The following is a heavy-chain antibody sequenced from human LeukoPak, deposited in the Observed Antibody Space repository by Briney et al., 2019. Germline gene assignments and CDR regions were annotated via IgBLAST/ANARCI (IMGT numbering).Heavy chain of an antibody. CDR1: GFTFSSYA. CDR2: ISGSGGST. CDR3: AKLPTPYYYYYYMDV. D-gene: IGHD2-15*01. Sequence: GGSLRLSCAASGFTFSSYATSWVRQAPGKGLEWVSAISGSGGSTYYADSVKGLFTISRDNSKNTLYLQMNSLRAEDTAVYYCAKLPTPYYYYYYMDVWGKGTTVTVSS. J-gene: IGHJ6*03. V-gene: IGHV3-23*01.